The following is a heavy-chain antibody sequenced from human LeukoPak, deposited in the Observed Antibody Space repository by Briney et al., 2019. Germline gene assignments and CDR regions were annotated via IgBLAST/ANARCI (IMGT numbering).Heavy chain of an antibody. CDR1: GGSISSSSYY. D-gene: IGHD5-18*01. CDR2: INHSGST. Sequence: SETLSLTCTVSGGSISSSSYYWGWIRQPPGKGLEWIGEINHSGSTNYNPSLKSRVTISVDTSKNQFSLKLSSVTAADTAVYYCARSLRYSYGRGYFDYWGQGTLVTVSS. J-gene: IGHJ4*02. CDR3: ARSLRYSYGRGYFDY. V-gene: IGHV4-39*07.